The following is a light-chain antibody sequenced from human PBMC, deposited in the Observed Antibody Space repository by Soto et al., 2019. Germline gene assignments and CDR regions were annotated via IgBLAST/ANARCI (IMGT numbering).Light chain of an antibody. CDR3: QQFGNSPWT. CDR1: QSVPNTY. J-gene: IGKJ1*01. Sequence: EIVLSQSPGIMSLYPGVRATLSCSASQSVPNTYFAWYQQKPGQPPRLLISGASHRATGIPDRFSGSGSGTDVTLTISRLEPEDFAVYFCQQFGNSPWTFGQGTRVEI. CDR2: GAS. V-gene: IGKV3-20*01.